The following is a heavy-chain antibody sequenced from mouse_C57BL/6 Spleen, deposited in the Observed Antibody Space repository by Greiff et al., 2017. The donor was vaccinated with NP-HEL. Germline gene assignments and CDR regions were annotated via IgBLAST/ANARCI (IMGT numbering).Heavy chain of an antibody. V-gene: IGHV5-17*01. D-gene: IGHD4-1*01. CDR2: ISSGSSTI. Sequence: DVKLVESGGGLVKPGGSLKLSCAASGFTFSDYGMHWVRQAPEKGLEWVAYISSGSSTIYYADTVKGRFTISRDNAKNTLFLQMTSLRSEDTAMYYCARMGRAWFAYWGQGTLVTVSA. J-gene: IGHJ3*01. CDR1: GFTFSDYG. CDR3: ARMGRAWFAY.